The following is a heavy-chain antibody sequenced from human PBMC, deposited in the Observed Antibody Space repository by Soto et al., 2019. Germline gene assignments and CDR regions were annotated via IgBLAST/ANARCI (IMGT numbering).Heavy chain of an antibody. V-gene: IGHV4-4*07. D-gene: IGHD4-17*01. J-gene: IGHJ4*02. CDR1: GGSISNYY. CDR2: VSISGST. Sequence: SETLSLTCTVSGGSISNYYRSWIRQPAGKGLEWIGRVSISGSTNYTPSLKSRVTMSIDTSKNQFSLKLSSVTAADTAVYYCARETYGDPYCDYWVQGTLITVSS. CDR3: ARETYGDPYCDY.